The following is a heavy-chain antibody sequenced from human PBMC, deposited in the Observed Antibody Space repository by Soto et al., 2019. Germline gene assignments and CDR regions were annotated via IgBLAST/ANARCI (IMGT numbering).Heavy chain of an antibody. CDR1: GDSIISSDFY. CDR2: IFYLGSS. CDR3: ARHSLALRKNNWFDP. D-gene: IGHD3-3*02. J-gene: IGHJ5*02. V-gene: IGHV4-39*01. Sequence: SETLSLTCTVPGDSIISSDFYWGWVRQPPGKGLEWIGSIFYLGSSYYNPSLKSRVTMSVDTSKNQFSLRLRSVTAADTALYFCARHSLALRKNNWFDPWGQGIMVTVSS.